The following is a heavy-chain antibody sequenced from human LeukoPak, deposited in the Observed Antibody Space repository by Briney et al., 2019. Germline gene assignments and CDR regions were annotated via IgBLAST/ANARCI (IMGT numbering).Heavy chain of an antibody. V-gene: IGHV1-8*03. J-gene: IGHJ6*03. D-gene: IGHD6-13*01. Sequence: ASVKVSCKASGYTFTSYDINWVRQDTGQGLEWMGWMNPNSGNTGYAQKFQGRVTITRNTSISTAYMELSSLRSEDTAVYYCARRLSSSRDYYYMDVWGKGTTVTVSS. CDR2: MNPNSGNT. CDR3: ARRLSSSRDYYYMDV. CDR1: GYTFTSYD.